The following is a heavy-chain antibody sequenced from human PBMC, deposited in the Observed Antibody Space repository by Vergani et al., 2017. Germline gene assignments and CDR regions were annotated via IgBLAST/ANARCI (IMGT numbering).Heavy chain of an antibody. V-gene: IGHV1-18*04. CDR2: ISAYNGNT. CDR1: GYTFTSYG. D-gene: IGHD2-15*01. CDR3: ARDFGYCSGGSCDGMDV. Sequence: QVQLVQSGAEVKKPGASVKVSCKASGYTFTSYGISWVRQAPGQGLEWMGWISAYNGNTNYAQKLQGRVTMTTDTSTSTAYMELSSLRSEDTAVYYCARDFGYCSGGSCDGMDVWGQGTTVTVSS. J-gene: IGHJ6*02.